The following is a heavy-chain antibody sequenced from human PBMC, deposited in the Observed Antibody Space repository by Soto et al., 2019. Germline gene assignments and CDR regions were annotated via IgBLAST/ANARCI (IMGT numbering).Heavy chain of an antibody. CDR1: GFTFDDYA. Sequence: EVQLVESGGGLVQPGRSLRLSCAASGFTFDDYAMHWVRQAPGKGLEWVSGISWNSGSIGYVDSVKGRFTISRDNAKNSLYLQMNSLRAEDTALYYCAKAAVGVGDYFGPLEYWGQGTLVTVSS. D-gene: IGHD4-17*01. CDR2: ISWNSGSI. CDR3: AKAAVGVGDYFGPLEY. V-gene: IGHV3-9*01. J-gene: IGHJ4*02.